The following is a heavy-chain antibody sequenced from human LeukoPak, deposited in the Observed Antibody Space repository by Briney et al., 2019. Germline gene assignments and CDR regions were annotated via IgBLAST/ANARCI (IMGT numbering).Heavy chain of an antibody. Sequence: PGGSLRLSCATSGFTFSSYSVNSVRQAPGKGLEWVSSIGTSTTYTYYSVSVKGRFTISRDNAKNSLYLQMSSLRAEDTAVYYCARGFPYDFWGGPYFDYWGQGTLVTVSS. CDR3: ARGFPYDFWGGPYFDY. CDR2: IGTSTTYT. D-gene: IGHD3-3*01. CDR1: GFTFSSYS. J-gene: IGHJ4*02. V-gene: IGHV3-21*01.